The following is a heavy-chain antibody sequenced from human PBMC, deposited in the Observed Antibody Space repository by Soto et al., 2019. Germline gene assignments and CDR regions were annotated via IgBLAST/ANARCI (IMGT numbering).Heavy chain of an antibody. V-gene: IGHV2-5*02. Sequence: QITLKESGPTLVKPTQTLTLTCTFSGFSLSTSGVGVGWFRQPPGKALGGLALSYWDDDKRYRPSLKSALTIAKGTLKNQVALNIANMDPVGPGAYYCSRKALGWGLSPRGEFDLLGPGTLVTGSS. D-gene: IGHD3-16*01. J-gene: IGHJ2*01. CDR1: GFSLSTSGVG. CDR3: SRKALGWGLSPRGEFDL. CDR2: SYWDDDK.